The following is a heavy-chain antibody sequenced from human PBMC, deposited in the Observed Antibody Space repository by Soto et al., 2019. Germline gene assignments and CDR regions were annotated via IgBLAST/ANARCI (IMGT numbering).Heavy chain of an antibody. Sequence: SVKVSCKASGGTFSSYAISWVRQAPGQGLEWMGGIIPIFGTANYAQKFQGRVTITADESTSTAYMELSSLRSEDTAVYYCASHEYSSSWYGVYYYGMDVWGQGTTVTVSS. V-gene: IGHV1-69*13. CDR3: ASHEYSSSWYGVYYYGMDV. CDR2: IIPIFGTA. D-gene: IGHD6-13*01. J-gene: IGHJ6*02. CDR1: GGTFSSYA.